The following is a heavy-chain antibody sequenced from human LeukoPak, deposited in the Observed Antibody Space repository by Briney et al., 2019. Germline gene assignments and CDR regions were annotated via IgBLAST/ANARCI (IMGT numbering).Heavy chain of an antibody. D-gene: IGHD3-3*01. CDR2: ISWDGGST. J-gene: IGHJ4*02. Sequence: GGSLRLSCAASGFTFDDYAMHWVRQAPGKGLEWVSLISWDGGSTYYADSVKGRFTISRDNSKNSLYLQMNSLRAEDTALYYCAKDISGITIIGVAFDYWGQGTLVTVSS. CDR1: GFTFDDYA. V-gene: IGHV3-43D*03. CDR3: AKDISGITIIGVAFDY.